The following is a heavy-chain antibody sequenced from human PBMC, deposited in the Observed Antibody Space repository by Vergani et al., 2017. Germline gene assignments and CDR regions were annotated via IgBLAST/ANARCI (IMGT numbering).Heavy chain of an antibody. CDR2: ISGSGGST. V-gene: IGHV3-23*01. Sequence: EVQLLESGGGLVLPGGSLRLSCAASGFTFSSYAMSWVRQAPGKGLEWVSAISGSGGSTYYADSVKGRFTISRDNSKNTLYLQMNSLRAEDTAVYYCAKDLWAVLSEDYWGQGTLVTVSS. J-gene: IGHJ4*02. CDR3: AKDLWAVLSEDY. CDR1: GFTFSSYA. D-gene: IGHD3-16*01.